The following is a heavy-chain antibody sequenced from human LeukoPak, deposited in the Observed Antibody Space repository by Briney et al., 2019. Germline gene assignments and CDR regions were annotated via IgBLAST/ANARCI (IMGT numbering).Heavy chain of an antibody. D-gene: IGHD6-13*01. CDR3: TRVGAAAGTLDY. Sequence: ASVKVSCKASGYTFTSYGISWVRQAPGQGLEWMGWISAYNGNTNYAQKLQGRVTITTDTSTSTAYMELRSLRSDDTAVYYCTRVGAAAGTLDYWGQGTLVTVSS. CDR1: GYTFTSYG. V-gene: IGHV1-18*01. J-gene: IGHJ4*02. CDR2: ISAYNGNT.